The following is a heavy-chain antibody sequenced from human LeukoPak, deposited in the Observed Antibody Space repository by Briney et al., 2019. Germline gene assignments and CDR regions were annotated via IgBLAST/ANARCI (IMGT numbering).Heavy chain of an antibody. D-gene: IGHD1-26*01. J-gene: IGHJ4*02. CDR3: AREWELLSYFDY. Sequence: SETLSLTCAVSGGSISSSNWWSWVRQPPGKGLGWIGEIYHSGSTNYNPSLKSRVTISVDKSKNQFSLKLSSVTAADTAVYYCAREWELLSYFDYWGQGTLVTVSS. CDR2: IYHSGST. V-gene: IGHV4-4*02. CDR1: GGSISSSNW.